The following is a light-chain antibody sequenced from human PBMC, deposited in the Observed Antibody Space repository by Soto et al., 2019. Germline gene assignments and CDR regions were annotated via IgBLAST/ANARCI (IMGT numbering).Light chain of an antibody. CDR2: GAS. J-gene: IGKJ1*01. CDR3: QQYNTSPWT. Sequence: EIVLTQSPGTLSLSPGERGTLSCRASQSVSSSYLAWYQQKPGQAPRLLIYGASNRATGIPDRFSGSRSGTDFTLTISRLEPEDFAVYYCQQYNTSPWTFGQGTKVEIK. V-gene: IGKV3-20*01. CDR1: QSVSSSY.